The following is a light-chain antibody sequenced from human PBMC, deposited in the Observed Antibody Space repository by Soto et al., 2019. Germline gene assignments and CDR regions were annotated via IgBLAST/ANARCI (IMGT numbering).Light chain of an antibody. J-gene: IGLJ1*01. CDR1: SSDVGGYNY. CDR3: SSYAGSNNFGV. CDR2: EVS. Sequence: QSVLTRPPSASGSPGQSVTISCTGTSSDVGGYNYVSWYQQHPGKAPKLMIYEVSKRPSGVPDRFSGYKSGNTASLTVSGLQAEDEADYYCSSYAGSNNFGVFGPGTKLTVL. V-gene: IGLV2-8*01.